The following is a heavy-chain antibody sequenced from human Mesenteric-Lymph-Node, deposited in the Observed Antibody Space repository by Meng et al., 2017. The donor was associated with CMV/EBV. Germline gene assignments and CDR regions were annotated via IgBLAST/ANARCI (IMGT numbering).Heavy chain of an antibody. V-gene: IGHV1-2*02. CDR1: GYTFTGYY. J-gene: IGHJ6*02. CDR2: INPNSGGT. D-gene: IGHD3-10*01. CDR3: ARDRVTSTGAHHYCYGMDV. Sequence: ASVKVSCKASGYTFTGYYMHWVRQAPGQGLEWMGWINPNSGGTNYAQKFQGRVTMTRDTSISTAYMELSRLRSEDTAVYYCARDRVTSTGAHHYCYGMDVWGQGTTVTVSS.